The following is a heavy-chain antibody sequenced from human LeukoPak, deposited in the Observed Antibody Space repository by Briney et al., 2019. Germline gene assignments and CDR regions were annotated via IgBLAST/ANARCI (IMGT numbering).Heavy chain of an antibody. D-gene: IGHD3-10*01. CDR1: GFTFSSYW. V-gene: IGHV3-7*01. J-gene: IGHJ4*02. CDR2: IKQDGSEK. Sequence: GGSLRLSCAASGFTFSSYWMSWVRQAPGKGLEWVANIKQDGSEKYYVDSVKGRFTISRDKAKNSLYLQMNSLRAEDTAVYYCARVGSDWFGEFFDYWGQGTLVTVSS. CDR3: ARVGSDWFGEFFDY.